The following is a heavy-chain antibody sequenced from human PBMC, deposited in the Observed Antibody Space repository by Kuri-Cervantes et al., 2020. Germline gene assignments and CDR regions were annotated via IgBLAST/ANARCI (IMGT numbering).Heavy chain of an antibody. CDR1: GFTFSNYA. CDR2: ISYDGSNK. CDR3: ARDSPNYYYYMDV. J-gene: IGHJ6*03. V-gene: IGHV3-30*01. Sequence: GGSLRLSCAASGFTFSNYAMYWVRQAPGKGLEWVAGISYDGSNKYYADSVKGRFAISRDNSKNTLYLQMNSLRAEDTAVCFCARDSPNYYYYMDVWGKGTTVTVSS.